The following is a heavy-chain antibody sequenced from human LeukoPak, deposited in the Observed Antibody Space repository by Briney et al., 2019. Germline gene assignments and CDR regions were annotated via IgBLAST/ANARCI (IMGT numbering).Heavy chain of an antibody. J-gene: IGHJ4*02. Sequence: PGGSLRLSCAASGFTFSSYSMNWVRQAPGKGLEWVSYISGSRYTIYYADSVKGRFTISRDNAKNSLYLQMNSLRAEDTAVYYCARDRGQWERPYYLDYWGQGTLVTVSS. CDR1: GFTFSSYS. D-gene: IGHD1-26*01. V-gene: IGHV3-48*01. CDR3: ARDRGQWERPYYLDY. CDR2: ISGSRYTI.